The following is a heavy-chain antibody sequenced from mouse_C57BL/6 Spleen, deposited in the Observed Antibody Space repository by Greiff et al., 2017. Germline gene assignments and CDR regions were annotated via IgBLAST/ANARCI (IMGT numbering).Heavy chain of an antibody. J-gene: IGHJ4*01. CDR1: GFTFSSYA. CDR3: TRETTVVAYYAMDY. D-gene: IGHD1-1*01. V-gene: IGHV5-9-1*02. Sequence: EVKLMESGEGLVKPGGSLKLSCAASGFTFSSYAMSWVRQTPEKRLEWVAYISSGGDYIYYADTVKGRFTISRDNARNTLYLQMSSLKSEDTAMYYCTRETTVVAYYAMDYWGQGTSVTVSS. CDR2: ISSGGDYI.